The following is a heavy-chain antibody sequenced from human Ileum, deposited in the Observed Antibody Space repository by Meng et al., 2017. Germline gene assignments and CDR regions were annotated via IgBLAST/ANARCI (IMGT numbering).Heavy chain of an antibody. J-gene: IGHJ3*02. Sequence: GGSLRLSCAASGFTFSTYGIHWVRQAPGKGLEWVAIIQPGYDKYDGNSVKGRFTISKDTSKNTLYLEMNSLRAEDAAVYYCGRGGFGSYHGFDIWGQGTLVTVSS. D-gene: IGHD3-10*01. CDR2: IQPGYDK. CDR1: GFTFSTYG. CDR3: GRGGFGSYHGFDI. V-gene: IGHV3-30*02.